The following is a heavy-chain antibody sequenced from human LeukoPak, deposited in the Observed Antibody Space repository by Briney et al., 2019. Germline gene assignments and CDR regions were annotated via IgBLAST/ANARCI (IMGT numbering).Heavy chain of an antibody. Sequence: PSETLFLTCTVSGGSISSYYWSRIRQPPGKGLEWIGYIYYSGSTNYNPSLKSRVTISVDTSKNQFSLKLSSVTAADTAVYYCARVSFSDFWSGYYMDWGQGTLVTVSS. V-gene: IGHV4-59*01. CDR2: IYYSGST. CDR3: ARVSFSDFWSGYYMD. CDR1: GGSISSYY. J-gene: IGHJ4*02. D-gene: IGHD3-3*01.